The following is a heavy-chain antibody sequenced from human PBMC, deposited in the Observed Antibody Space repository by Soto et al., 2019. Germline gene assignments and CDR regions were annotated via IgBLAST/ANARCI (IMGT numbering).Heavy chain of an antibody. CDR1: GFDFRKYA. J-gene: IGHJ4*02. CDR2: TSDDGDIQ. D-gene: IGHD5-18*01. Sequence: QVLLVESGGGVAQPGRSLRLSCAASGFDFRKYAMHWVRQSPGKGPEWVAITSDDGDIQYYADSVKGRFTISRDNSKNTLYLQMTTLRSEDAAVYCCARAVDAAMDPLDYWGQGTLVTVSS. V-gene: IGHV3-30-3*01. CDR3: ARAVDAAMDPLDY.